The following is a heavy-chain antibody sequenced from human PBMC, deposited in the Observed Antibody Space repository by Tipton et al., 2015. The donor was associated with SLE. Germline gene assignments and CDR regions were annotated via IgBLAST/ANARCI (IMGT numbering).Heavy chain of an antibody. CDR1: GYSFISYW. CDR2: IYPGDSDT. Sequence: QLVQSGAEVKKPGESLKISCKGSGYSFISYWIGWVRQMPGKGLEWMGIIYPGDSDTRYSPSFQGHVTFSADQSISTAYLQWSSLKASDTAMYYCARRETGDNSGDAFDIWGQGTMVTVSS. V-gene: IGHV5-51*01. CDR3: ARRETGDNSGDAFDI. J-gene: IGHJ3*02. D-gene: IGHD4-23*01.